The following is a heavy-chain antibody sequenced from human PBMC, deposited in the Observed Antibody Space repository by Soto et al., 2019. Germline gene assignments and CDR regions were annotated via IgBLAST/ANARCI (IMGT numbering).Heavy chain of an antibody. Sequence: GGSLRLSCAASRFTFSTYAMHWVRQAPGKGLEWVAVISLDGSKKYYADPVKGRFTISRDNSKNKLYLLMNSLRAEDTAVYYCAYSDCGSCSKIWYYYYGMDVWGQGTAVTVSS. CDR3: AYSDCGSCSKIWYYYYGMDV. D-gene: IGHD2-15*01. V-gene: IGHV3-30-3*01. CDR1: RFTFSTYA. J-gene: IGHJ6*02. CDR2: ISLDGSKK.